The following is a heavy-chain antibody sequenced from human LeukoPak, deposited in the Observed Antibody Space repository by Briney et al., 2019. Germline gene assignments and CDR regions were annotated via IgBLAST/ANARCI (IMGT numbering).Heavy chain of an antibody. CDR3: AKSSYYDSTSDKDYFDH. Sequence: PGGSLRLSCAASGFTFSSYAMNWVRQAPGKGLEWVSVVSFTGGSTYYADSVKGRFTISRDNSKNTLYLQMNSLRAEDTAVYYCAKSSYYDSTSDKDYFDHWGQGTLVTVSS. CDR1: GFTFSSYA. V-gene: IGHV3-23*01. D-gene: IGHD3-22*01. CDR2: VSFTGGST. J-gene: IGHJ4*02.